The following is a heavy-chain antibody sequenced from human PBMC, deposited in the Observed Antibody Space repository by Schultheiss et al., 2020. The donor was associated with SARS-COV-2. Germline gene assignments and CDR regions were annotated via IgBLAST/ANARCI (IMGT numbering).Heavy chain of an antibody. CDR2: IYSGGST. V-gene: IGHV3-53*04. J-gene: IGHJ6*02. Sequence: GGSLRLSCAASGFTFSSYAMSWVRQALGKGLEWVSVIYSGGSTYYADSVKGRFTISRHNSKNTLYLQMNSLRAEDTAVYYCARSRPSYGMDVWGQGTTVTVSS. CDR3: ARSRPSYGMDV. CDR1: GFTFSSYA. D-gene: IGHD6-6*01.